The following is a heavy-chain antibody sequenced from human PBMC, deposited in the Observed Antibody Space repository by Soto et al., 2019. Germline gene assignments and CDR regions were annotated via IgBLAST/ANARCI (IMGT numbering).Heavy chain of an antibody. D-gene: IGHD3-3*01. J-gene: IGHJ6*04. V-gene: IGHV3-73*01. CDR1: GFTFSGSA. Sequence: GGSLRLSCAASGFTFSGSAMHWVRQASGKGLEWVGRIRSKANNYATAYGASVKGRFTISRDDSKNTAYLQMNSLKTEDTAVYYCSRQVVVFWIGKPQCYTFGWCKGTSGPGSS. CDR3: SRQVVVFWIGKPQCYTFG. CDR2: IRSKANNYAT.